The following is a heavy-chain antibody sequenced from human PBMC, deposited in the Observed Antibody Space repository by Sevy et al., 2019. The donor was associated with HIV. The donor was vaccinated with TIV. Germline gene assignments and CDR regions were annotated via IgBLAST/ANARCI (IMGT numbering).Heavy chain of an antibody. Sequence: ASVKVSCKVSGYTLTELSMHWVRQAPGKGLEWMGGFDPEDGETIYAQKFQGRATMTEDTSTDTAYMELSSLRSEDTAVYYCATDRPSRRSGGSWRLGYWGQGTLVTVSS. J-gene: IGHJ4*02. V-gene: IGHV1-24*01. CDR3: ATDRPSRRSGGSWRLGY. CDR2: FDPEDGET. CDR1: GYTLTELS. D-gene: IGHD2-15*01.